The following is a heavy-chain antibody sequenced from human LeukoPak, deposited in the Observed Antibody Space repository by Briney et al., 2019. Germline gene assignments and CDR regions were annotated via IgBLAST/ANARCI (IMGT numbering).Heavy chain of an antibody. CDR2: INHSGST. V-gene: IGHV4-34*01. CDR3: ARGHCSSTSCSRKGYWFDP. D-gene: IGHD2-2*01. CDR1: GGSFSGYY. J-gene: IGHJ5*02. Sequence: SETLSLTCAVYGGSFSGYYWSWIRQPPGKGLEWIGEINHSGSTNYNPSLKSRVTTSVDTSKNQFSLKLSSVTAADTAVYYCARGHCSSTSCSRKGYWFDPRGQGTLVTVSS.